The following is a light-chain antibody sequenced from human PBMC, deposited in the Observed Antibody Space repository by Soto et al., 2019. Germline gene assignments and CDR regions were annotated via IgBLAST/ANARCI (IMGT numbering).Light chain of an antibody. J-gene: IGLJ2*01. CDR3: SSHTSSSLLV. CDR2: DVS. CDR1: SSDVGAYNS. Sequence: QSALTQPASVSGSPGQSITISCTGTSSDVGAYNSVSWYQQHPGKVPKLMIYDVSHRPSGVSDRFSGSKSGNTAALTISGLQAEDEADYYCSSHTSSSLLVFGGGTKVTVL. V-gene: IGLV2-14*01.